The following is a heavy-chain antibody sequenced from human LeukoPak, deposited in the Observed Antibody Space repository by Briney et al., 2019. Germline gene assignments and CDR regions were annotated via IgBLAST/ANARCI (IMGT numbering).Heavy chain of an antibody. CDR2: ISYDGSSI. CDR3: AKDRYCSGGSCNYDALDC. D-gene: IGHD2-15*01. Sequence: PGGSLRLSCAASGFTFSTYGMHWVRQAPGKGLEWVSLISYDGSSIYYADSVKGRFTISRDNSKNTLHLQMNSLRAEDTAVYYCAKDRYCSGGSCNYDALDCWGQGTLVAVSS. J-gene: IGHJ4*02. CDR1: GFTFSTYG. V-gene: IGHV3-30*18.